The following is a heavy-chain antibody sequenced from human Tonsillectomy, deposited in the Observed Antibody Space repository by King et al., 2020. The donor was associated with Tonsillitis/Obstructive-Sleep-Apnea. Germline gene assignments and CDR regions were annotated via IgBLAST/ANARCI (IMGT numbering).Heavy chain of an antibody. J-gene: IGHJ6*02. CDR1: GGTFSSYA. V-gene: IGHV1-69*10. D-gene: IGHD2-2*01. CDR3: ARYGVAFIVVVPAAEFYYYGMDV. CDR2: IIPILGIA. Sequence: QLVQSGAEVKKPGSSVKVSCKASGGTFSSYAISWVRQAPGQGLEWMGGIIPILGIANYAQKFQGRVTITADKSTSTAYMELSSLRSEDTAVYYCARYGVAFIVVVPAAEFYYYGMDVWGQGPTVTVSS.